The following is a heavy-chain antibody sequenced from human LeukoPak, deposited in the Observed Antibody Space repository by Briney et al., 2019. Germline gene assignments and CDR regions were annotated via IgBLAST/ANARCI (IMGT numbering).Heavy chain of an antibody. D-gene: IGHD3-22*01. CDR1: GGSISSYY. J-gene: IGHJ3*02. Sequence: SETLSLTCTVSGGSISSYYWSWTRQPPGKGLECIGYIYYSGSTNYNPSLKSRVTISVDTSKNQFSLKLSSVTAADTAVYYCARYDDSSGYYPNDAFDIWGQGTMVTVSS. V-gene: IGHV4-59*01. CDR2: IYYSGST. CDR3: ARYDDSSGYYPNDAFDI.